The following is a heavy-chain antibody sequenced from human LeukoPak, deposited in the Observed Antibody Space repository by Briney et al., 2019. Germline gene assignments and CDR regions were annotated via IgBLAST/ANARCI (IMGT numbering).Heavy chain of an antibody. J-gene: IGHJ4*02. V-gene: IGHV3-7*03. CDR3: ARDRSSGWRNYFDY. CDR2: IKQDGSEK. CDR1: GFTFSSYW. D-gene: IGHD6-19*01. Sequence: PGGSLRLSCAASGFTFSSYWVSWVRQAPGKGLEWVANIKQDGSEKYYVDSVKGRFTISRDNAKNSLYLQMNSLRAEDTAVYYCARDRSSGWRNYFDYWGQGTLVTVSS.